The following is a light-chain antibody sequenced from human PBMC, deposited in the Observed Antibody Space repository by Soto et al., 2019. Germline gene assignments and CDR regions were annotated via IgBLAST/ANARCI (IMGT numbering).Light chain of an antibody. CDR1: SSDVGGYDF. J-gene: IGLJ1*01. CDR3: DSYASTSTLV. Sequence: QSAMTQPASVSGSPGQSITISCTGTSSDVGGYDFVSWYEHHPGKAPKLIIYNVYYRPSGVSARFSGSKSGNTASLTISGLQAEAETDYYCDSYASTSTLVVGTGTKLTVL. V-gene: IGLV2-14*03. CDR2: NVY.